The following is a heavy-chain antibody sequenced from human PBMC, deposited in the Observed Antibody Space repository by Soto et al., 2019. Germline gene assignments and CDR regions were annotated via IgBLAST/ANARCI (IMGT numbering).Heavy chain of an antibody. CDR3: VRDSHGDY. CDR1: GFTFSNYW. CDR2: IDHDGPT. Sequence: EVQLVESGGGLVQPGGSLRLSCAGSGFTFSNYWMHWVRQARGKGLEWVSRIDHDGPTDYADSVRGRFTISRDNAENTLYLQMSSLRPEDTAVYYCVRDSHGDYWGQGTRVTVSS. J-gene: IGHJ4*02. V-gene: IGHV3-74*01.